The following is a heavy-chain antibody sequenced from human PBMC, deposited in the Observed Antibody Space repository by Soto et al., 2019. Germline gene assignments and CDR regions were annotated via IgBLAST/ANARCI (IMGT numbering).Heavy chain of an antibody. CDR2: IGTAGDT. CDR1: GFTFSSYD. V-gene: IGHV3-13*01. D-gene: IGHD4-4*01. J-gene: IGHJ6*03. Sequence: EVQLVESGGGLVQPGGSLRLSCAASGFTFSSYDMHWVRQATGKGLEWVSAIGTAGDTYYPGSVKGRFTISRENAKNSLYLQMNSLRAGDTAVYYCARASITTYYYYYYMDVWGKGTKVTVSS. CDR3: ARASITTYYYYYYMDV.